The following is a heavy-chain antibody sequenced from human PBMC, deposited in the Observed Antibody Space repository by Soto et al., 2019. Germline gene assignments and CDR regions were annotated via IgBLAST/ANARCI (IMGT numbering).Heavy chain of an antibody. Sequence: GGSMRLSRAASGFTFSTYAMSWVRKAPGKGLEWVSAISGSGGSTYYADSVKGRFTISRDNSKNTLYLQMNSLRAEDTAVYYWAKDPIVVVTLPDYWGQGTLVTVSS. J-gene: IGHJ4*02. D-gene: IGHD3-22*01. V-gene: IGHV3-23*01. CDR1: GFTFSTYA. CDR2: ISGSGGST. CDR3: AKDPIVVVTLPDY.